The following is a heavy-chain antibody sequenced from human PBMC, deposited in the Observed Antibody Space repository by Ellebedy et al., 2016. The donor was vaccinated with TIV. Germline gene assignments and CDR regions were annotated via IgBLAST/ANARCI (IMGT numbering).Heavy chain of an antibody. Sequence: GESLKIPCAASGFTFSLNWMYWVRQAPGKGLEWVANIKEDGSEEYYVDSVKGRFTISRDNAKKSLHLQMNNLRPEDTGLYYCARDYWARIPVPGRVFDRWGQGTLVTVSS. D-gene: IGHD6-19*01. CDR2: IKEDGSEE. V-gene: IGHV3-7*03. J-gene: IGHJ5*02. CDR1: GFTFSLNW. CDR3: ARDYWARIPVPGRVFDR.